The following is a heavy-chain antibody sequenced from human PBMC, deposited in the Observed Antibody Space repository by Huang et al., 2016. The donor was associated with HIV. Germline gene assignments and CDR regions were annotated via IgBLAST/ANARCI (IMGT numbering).Heavy chain of an antibody. J-gene: IGHJ3*02. CDR2: GYHSGIT. V-gene: IGHV4-30-2*01. CDR1: GGSIRSGGYS. Sequence: QLQLQESGSGLVKPSQTRSLTCAVSGGSIRSGGYSWSWIRQPPGRGLEWIGYGYHSGITYYNPSLKSRVTISVDRSKNQFSLKLSSVTAADTAVYYCARQDSGDAFDIWGQGTMVTVSS. CDR3: ARQDSGDAFDI. D-gene: IGHD2-15*01.